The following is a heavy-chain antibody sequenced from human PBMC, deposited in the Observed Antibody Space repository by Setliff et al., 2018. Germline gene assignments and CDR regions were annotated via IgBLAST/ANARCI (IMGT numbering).Heavy chain of an antibody. D-gene: IGHD6-6*01. CDR3: ARWRSSSPDDF. Sequence: GGSLRLSCVASGFTFSSYWMAWVRQVPRKGLEYVASIKHDGSEKYYVDSVRGRFTISRDNAKNSLYLQMDSLRDEDTAVYYCARWRSSSPDDFWGQGTLVTVSS. CDR1: GFTFSSYW. CDR2: IKHDGSEK. V-gene: IGHV3-7*01. J-gene: IGHJ4*02.